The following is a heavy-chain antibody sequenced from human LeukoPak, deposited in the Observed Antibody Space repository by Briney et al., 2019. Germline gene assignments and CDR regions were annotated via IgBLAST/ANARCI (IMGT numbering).Heavy chain of an antibody. CDR3: ARVIFYYGSGSFVLDY. J-gene: IGHJ4*02. CDR1: GGSISSSSYY. CDR2: IYYSGST. D-gene: IGHD3-10*01. V-gene: IGHV4-39*07. Sequence: PSETLSLTCTVSGGSISSSSYYWGWIRQPPGKGLEWIGSIYYSGSTYYNPSLKSRVTISVDTSKNQFSLKLSSVTAADTAVYYCARVIFYYGSGSFVLDYWGQGTLVTVSS.